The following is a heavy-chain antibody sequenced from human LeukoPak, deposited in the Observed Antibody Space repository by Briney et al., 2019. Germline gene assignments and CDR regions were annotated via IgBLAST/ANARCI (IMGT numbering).Heavy chain of an antibody. J-gene: IGHJ4*02. CDR1: GFTFSSYS. Sequence: GGSLRLSCAASGFTFSSYSMNWVRQAPGKGLEWVSSISSSSSYIYYADSVKGRFTISRDNAKNSLYLQMSSLRAEDTAVYYCARDEGDYFDYWGQGTLVTVSS. CDR3: ARDEGDYFDY. V-gene: IGHV3-21*01. CDR2: ISSSSSYI.